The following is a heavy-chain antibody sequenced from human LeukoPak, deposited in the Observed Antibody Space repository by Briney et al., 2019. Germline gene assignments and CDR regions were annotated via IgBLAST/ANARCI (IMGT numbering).Heavy chain of an antibody. V-gene: IGHV3-23*01. Sequence: PGGSLGLSCAASGFTFSSHAMSWVRQAPGRGLEWVSSIDISGSNAYYADSVKGRFTISRDNSRNTLYLQMDSLRAEDSAIYYCAKELRPNDYWGQGTLVTVSS. D-gene: IGHD4-17*01. CDR1: GFTFSSHA. J-gene: IGHJ4*02. CDR3: AKELRPNDY. CDR2: IDISGSNA.